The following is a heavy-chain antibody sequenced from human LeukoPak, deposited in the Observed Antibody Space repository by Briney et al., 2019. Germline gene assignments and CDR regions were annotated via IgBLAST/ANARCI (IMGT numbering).Heavy chain of an antibody. Sequence: GGPLRLSCAASGFTFSSYEMNWVRQAPGKGLEWVSYISSSGSTIYYADSVKGRFTISRDNAKNSLYLQMNSLRAEDTAVYYCASSDLWFRDFDDYRGQGTLVTVSS. CDR2: ISSSGSTI. CDR3: ASSDLWFRDFDDY. J-gene: IGHJ4*02. CDR1: GFTFSSYE. D-gene: IGHD3-10*01. V-gene: IGHV3-48*03.